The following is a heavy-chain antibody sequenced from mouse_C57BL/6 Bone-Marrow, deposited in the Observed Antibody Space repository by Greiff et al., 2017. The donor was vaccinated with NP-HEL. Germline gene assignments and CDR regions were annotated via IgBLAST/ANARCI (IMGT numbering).Heavy chain of an antibody. Sequence: VQLQQPGAELVRPGSSVKLSCKASGYTFTSYWMHWVKQRPIQGLEWIGNIDPSDSETHYNQKFKDKATLTVDKSSSTAYMQLSSLTSEDSAVYYCARWPYDYLDYWGQGTTLTVSS. J-gene: IGHJ2*01. CDR1: GYTFTSYW. CDR2: IDPSDSET. V-gene: IGHV1-52*01. D-gene: IGHD2-4*01. CDR3: ARWPYDYLDY.